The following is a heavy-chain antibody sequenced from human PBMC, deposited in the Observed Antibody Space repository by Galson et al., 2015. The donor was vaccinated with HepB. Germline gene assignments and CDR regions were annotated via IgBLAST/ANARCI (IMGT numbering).Heavy chain of an antibody. V-gene: IGHV1-24*01. CDR2: IDAEDGET. CDR1: GYTLTEVS. J-gene: IGHJ4*02. D-gene: IGHD3-10*01. Sequence: SVKVSCKVSGYTLTEVSMHWVRQAPGKGLEWMGGIDAEDGETIYAQNFQSRVTLTEDTSTDTAYMELSSLRSEDTAVYYCAIGAQQLWVFDYWGQGTLVTVSS. CDR3: AIGAQQLWVFDY.